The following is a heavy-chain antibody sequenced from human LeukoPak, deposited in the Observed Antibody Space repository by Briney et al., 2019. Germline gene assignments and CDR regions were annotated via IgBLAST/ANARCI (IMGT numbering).Heavy chain of an antibody. CDR3: ARDLFYYGSGTPGQYYFDY. D-gene: IGHD3-10*01. CDR2: ISAYNGNT. J-gene: IGHJ4*02. V-gene: IGHV1-18*01. Sequence: ASVKVSCNTSGYTFTSNGISWVRQAPGQGLEWIGWISAYNGNTNYAQKLQGRVTMTTDTSTSIAYMELRSLTSDDTAVYYCARDLFYYGSGTPGQYYFDYWGQGTLVTVSS. CDR1: GYTFTSNG.